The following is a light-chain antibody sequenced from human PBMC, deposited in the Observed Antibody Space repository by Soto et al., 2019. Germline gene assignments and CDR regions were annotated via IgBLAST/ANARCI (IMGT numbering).Light chain of an antibody. CDR2: DAS. Sequence: EIVLTQSPATLSLSPGERATLSCRASQSVSSYLAWYQQKPGQAPMLLIYDASNRATVIPARFSGSGSGTDFTLSISSLQPEDFAVYYCQQRSNWPAVTFGPGTKVDIK. CDR3: QQRSNWPAVT. CDR1: QSVSSY. J-gene: IGKJ3*01. V-gene: IGKV3-11*01.